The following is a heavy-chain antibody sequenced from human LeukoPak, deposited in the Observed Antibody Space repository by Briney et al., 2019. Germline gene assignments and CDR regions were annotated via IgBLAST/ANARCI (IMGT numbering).Heavy chain of an antibody. CDR1: GYTFTSYD. Sequence: ASVKVSCKASGYTFTSYDINWVRQATGQGLEWMGWMNPNSGNTGYAQKFQGRVTITRNTSISTAYMELSSLRSEDTAVYYRASPGITGTPLNYWGQGTLVTVSS. V-gene: IGHV1-8*03. CDR2: MNPNSGNT. CDR3: ASPGITGTPLNY. D-gene: IGHD1-7*01. J-gene: IGHJ4*02.